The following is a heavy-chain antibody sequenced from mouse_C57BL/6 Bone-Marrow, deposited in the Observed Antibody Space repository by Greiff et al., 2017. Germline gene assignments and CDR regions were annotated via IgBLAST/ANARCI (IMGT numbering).Heavy chain of an antibody. J-gene: IGHJ1*03. CDR1: GYAFSSSW. CDR3: ARGYYGSWYWYFDV. V-gene: IGHV1-82*01. D-gene: IGHD1-1*01. Sequence: VKVVESGPELVKPGASVKISCKASGYAFSSSWMNWVKQRPGKGLEWIGRIYPGDGDTNYNGKFKGKATLTADKSSSTAYMQLSSLTSEDSAVYFCARGYYGSWYWYFDVWGTGTTVTVSS. CDR2: IYPGDGDT.